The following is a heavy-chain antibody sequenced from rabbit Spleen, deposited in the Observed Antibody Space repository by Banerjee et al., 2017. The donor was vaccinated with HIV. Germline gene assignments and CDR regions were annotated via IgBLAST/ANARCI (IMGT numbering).Heavy chain of an antibody. Sequence: QERLVESGGGLVKPEGSLKLSCTASGFSFSNKAVMCWVRQAPGKGLEWIACIDAGTSGFTYFATWAKGRFAVSKTSSTTVTLQMTRLTAADTATYFCARDTSSSFSSYGMDLWGPGTLVTVS. J-gene: IGHJ6*01. CDR3: ARDTSSSFSSYGMDL. CDR2: IDAGTSGFT. CDR1: GFSFSNKAV. D-gene: IGHD1-1*01. V-gene: IGHV1S45*01.